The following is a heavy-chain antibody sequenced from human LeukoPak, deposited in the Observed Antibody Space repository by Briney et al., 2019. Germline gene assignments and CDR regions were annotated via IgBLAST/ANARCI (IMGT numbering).Heavy chain of an antibody. J-gene: IGHJ6*02. CDR3: ASELVVVIIRTRYYYGMDV. D-gene: IGHD3-22*01. Sequence: GRSLRLSCAASGFTFSSYAMHWVRQAPGKGLEWVAVISYDGSNKYYADSVKGRFTISRDSSKNTLYLQMNSLRAGDTAVYYCASELVVVIIRTRYYYGMDVWGQGTTVTVSS. CDR1: GFTFSSYA. V-gene: IGHV3-30-3*01. CDR2: ISYDGSNK.